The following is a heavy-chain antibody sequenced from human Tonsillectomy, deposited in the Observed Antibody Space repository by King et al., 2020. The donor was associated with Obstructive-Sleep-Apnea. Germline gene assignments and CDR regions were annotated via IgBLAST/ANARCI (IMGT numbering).Heavy chain of an antibody. CDR1: GFTFSSYS. Sequence: VQLVESGGGLVQPGGSLRLSCAASGFTFSSYSMHWVRQGPGEGLEWLSYISSSSSTIYYADSVKGRFTISRDNARNSLSLQINSLRAEDTAVYFCARERGYYDSSGYAPIIDYWGQGILVTVSS. J-gene: IGHJ4*02. V-gene: IGHV3-48*04. CDR3: ARERGYYDSSGYAPIIDY. CDR2: ISSSSSTI. D-gene: IGHD3-22*01.